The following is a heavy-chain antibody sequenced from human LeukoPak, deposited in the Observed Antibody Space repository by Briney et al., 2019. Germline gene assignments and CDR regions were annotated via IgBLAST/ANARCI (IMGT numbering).Heavy chain of an antibody. CDR3: ARVARYCTNGACYTVINYFDY. CDR1: GYTFTSYD. V-gene: IGHV1-8*01. J-gene: IGHJ4*02. D-gene: IGHD2-8*01. CDR2: MNPNSGNT. Sequence: ASVKVSCKASGYTFTSYDINWVRQATGQGLEWMGWMNPNSGNTGYAQKFQGRVTMTRNTSISTAYMELSSLRSEDTAVYYCARVARYCTNGACYTVINYFDYWGQGTLVTVSS.